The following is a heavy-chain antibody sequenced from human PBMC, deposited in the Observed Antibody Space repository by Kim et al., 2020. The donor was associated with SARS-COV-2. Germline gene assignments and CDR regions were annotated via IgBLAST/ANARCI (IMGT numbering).Heavy chain of an antibody. CDR3: AKDDRRVTGTALYFDY. CDR1: GFRINTYA. D-gene: IGHD6-19*01. V-gene: IGHV3-23*03. Sequence: GGSLRLSCAVSGFRINTYAMSWVRQAPGKGLEWVSAIYDDLRTKYADSVKGRFTISRDNSENTMYLEMNSLRAEDTAVYFCAKDDRRVTGTALYFDYWGRGTLVAVSS. CDR2: IYDDLRT. J-gene: IGHJ4*02.